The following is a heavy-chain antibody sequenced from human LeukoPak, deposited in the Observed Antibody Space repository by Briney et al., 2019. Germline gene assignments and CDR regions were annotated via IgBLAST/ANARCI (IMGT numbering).Heavy chain of an antibody. CDR3: ARGPRYFDWLLHYYYMDV. CDR2: INHSGST. CDR1: GGSFSGYY. D-gene: IGHD3-9*01. J-gene: IGHJ6*03. V-gene: IGHV4-34*01. Sequence: PSETLSLTCAVYGGSFSGYYWSWIRQPPGKGLEWIGEINHSGSTNYNPSLKSRVTISVDTSKNQFSLKLSSVTAADTAAYYCARGPRYFDWLLHYYYMDVWGKGTTVTVSS.